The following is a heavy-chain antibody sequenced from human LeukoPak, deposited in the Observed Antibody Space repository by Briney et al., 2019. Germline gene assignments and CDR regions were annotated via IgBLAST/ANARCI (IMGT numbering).Heavy chain of an antibody. CDR3: ARDRGVRGEYDY. V-gene: IGHV4-38-2*02. D-gene: IGHD3-10*01. J-gene: IGHJ4*02. CDR2: VYHSGST. Sequence: SETLSLTCAVSGYSISSGYYWGWIRQPPEKGLEWIGSVYHSGSTYYNPSLKSRVTISVDTSKNQFSLKLNSVTAADTAMYYCARDRGVRGEYDYWGQGILVTVSS. CDR1: GYSISSGYY.